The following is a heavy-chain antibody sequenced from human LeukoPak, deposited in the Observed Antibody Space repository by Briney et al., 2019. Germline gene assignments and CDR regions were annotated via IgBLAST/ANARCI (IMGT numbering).Heavy chain of an antibody. Sequence: GGSLRLSCAASGFTFSSHSVNWVRQAPGKGLEWVAVISYDGSYEYFADSVKGRFTISRDNSKNTLYLQINSLRAEDTVMYYCAKEENTAANSWGQGTLVTVSS. J-gene: IGHJ4*02. CDR1: GFTFSSHS. V-gene: IGHV3-30*18. D-gene: IGHD5-18*01. CDR2: ISYDGSYE. CDR3: AKEENTAANS.